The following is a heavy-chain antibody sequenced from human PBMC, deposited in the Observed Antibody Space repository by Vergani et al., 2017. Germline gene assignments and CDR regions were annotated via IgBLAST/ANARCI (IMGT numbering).Heavy chain of an antibody. V-gene: IGHV3-30*18. CDR1: GFTFSSYG. J-gene: IGHJ4*02. Sequence: QVQLVESGGGVVQPGRSLRLSCAASGFTFSSYGMHWVRQAPGKGLEWVAVISYDGSNKYYADSVKGRFTISRDNSKNTLYLQMNSLGAEDTAVYYCAKGIAVADYYFDYWGQGTLVTVSS. D-gene: IGHD6-19*01. CDR2: ISYDGSNK. CDR3: AKGIAVADYYFDY.